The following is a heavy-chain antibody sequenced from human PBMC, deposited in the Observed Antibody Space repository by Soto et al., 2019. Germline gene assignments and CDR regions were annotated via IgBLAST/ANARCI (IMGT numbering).Heavy chain of an antibody. CDR2: INPSSGST. CDR1: GYTFTGYY. V-gene: IGHV1-46*01. D-gene: IGHD5-18*01. Sequence: ASVKVSCKASGYTFTGYYMHWVRQAPGQGLEWMGIINPSSGSTSYAQKFQGRVTMTRDTSTSTVYMELSSLRSEDTAVYYCARSTAMVILDYWGQGTLVTVSS. CDR3: ARSTAMVILDY. J-gene: IGHJ4*02.